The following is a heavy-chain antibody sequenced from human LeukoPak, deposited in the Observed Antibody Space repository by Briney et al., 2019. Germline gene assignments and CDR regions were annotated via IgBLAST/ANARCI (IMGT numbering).Heavy chain of an antibody. Sequence: GSLRLSCAASGASGFTFSNHWMSWVRQAPGKGLEWNGRTYTSGSTNYKPSLKSRVTMSVDTSKNQFSLRLTSVTAADTAVYYCARVKWLSSTSFDAFDIWGQGTMITVSS. J-gene: IGHJ3*02. D-gene: IGHD2/OR15-2a*01. CDR3: ARVKWLSSTSFDAFDI. V-gene: IGHV4-59*10. CDR1: GASGFTFSNH. CDR2: TYTSGST.